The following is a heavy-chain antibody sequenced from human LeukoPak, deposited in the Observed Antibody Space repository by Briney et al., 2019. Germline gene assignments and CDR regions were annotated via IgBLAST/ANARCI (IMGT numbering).Heavy chain of an antibody. Sequence: GGSLRLSCAASGFTFSSYAMSWVRQAPGKGLEWVSVISGTVGRTYYADSVKGRFTISRDNSKNTLYLQMNSLRAEDTAVYYCAKSGVLAAIGEYFDYWGQGTLVTVSS. CDR3: AKSGVLAAIGEYFDY. D-gene: IGHD2-15*01. CDR2: ISGTVGRT. CDR1: GFTFSSYA. V-gene: IGHV3-23*01. J-gene: IGHJ4*02.